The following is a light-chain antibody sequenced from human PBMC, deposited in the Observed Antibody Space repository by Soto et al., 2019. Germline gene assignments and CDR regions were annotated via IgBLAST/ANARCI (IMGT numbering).Light chain of an antibody. CDR1: SGHSSYN. Sequence: QSVLTQSSSASASLGSSVKITCTLISGHSSYNIAWHQQQPGKAPRYLVKLEGSGSYNKGSGVPDRFSGSSSGTDRYLTISNLQFEAAADYYCEIWDSNTHVFGGGTKLTVL. V-gene: IGLV4-60*02. J-gene: IGLJ3*02. CDR2: LEGSGSY. CDR3: EIWDSNTHV.